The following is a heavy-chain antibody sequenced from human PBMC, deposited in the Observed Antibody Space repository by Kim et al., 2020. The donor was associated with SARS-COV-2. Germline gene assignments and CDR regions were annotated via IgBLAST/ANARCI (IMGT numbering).Heavy chain of an antibody. CDR1: GFTFSSYA. D-gene: IGHD6-6*01. CDR3: ARGEKYSSSYSHV. Sequence: GGSLRLSCAASGFTFSSYAMHWVRQAPGKGLEWVAVISYDGSNKYYADSVKGRFTISRDNSKNTLYLQMNSLRAEDTAVYYCARGEKYSSSYSHVWGKGT. CDR2: ISYDGSNK. V-gene: IGHV3-30*04. J-gene: IGHJ6*03.